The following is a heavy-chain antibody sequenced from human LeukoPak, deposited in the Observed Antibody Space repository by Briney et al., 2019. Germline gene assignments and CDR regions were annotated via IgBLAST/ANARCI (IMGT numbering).Heavy chain of an antibody. CDR3: ARQMVRGSHDVLDI. D-gene: IGHD3-10*01. V-gene: IGHV5-51*01. Sequence: GESLKISCKGSGYSFSTYWIGWVRQMPGKGLEWMGILYPSDSDTRYSPSFQGQVTISADKSITTDYLQWSSLKASDTAMYYCARQMVRGSHDVLDIWGQGTMVTVSS. CDR2: LYPSDSDT. CDR1: GYSFSTYW. J-gene: IGHJ3*02.